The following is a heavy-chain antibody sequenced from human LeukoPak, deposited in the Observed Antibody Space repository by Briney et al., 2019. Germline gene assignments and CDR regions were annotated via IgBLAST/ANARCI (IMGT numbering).Heavy chain of an antibody. Sequence: ASVKVSCKASGYTFTSYDINWVRQATGQGLAWMGWMNPNSGNTGYAQKFQGRVTMTRNTSISTAYMELSSLRSEDTAVYYCARARRYSSTYYFDYWGRGTLVTVSS. D-gene: IGHD6-13*01. V-gene: IGHV1-8*01. CDR3: ARARRYSSTYYFDY. CDR2: MNPNSGNT. CDR1: GYTFTSYD. J-gene: IGHJ4*02.